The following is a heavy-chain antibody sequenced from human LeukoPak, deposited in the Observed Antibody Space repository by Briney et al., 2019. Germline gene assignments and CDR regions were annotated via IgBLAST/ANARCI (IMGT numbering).Heavy chain of an antibody. V-gene: IGHV3-15*01. D-gene: IGHD4-17*01. J-gene: IGHJ6*02. CDR3: TTEPTTTGFGAYYYGMDV. CDR1: GFTFSNAW. CDR2: IKSKTDGRTT. Sequence: GGSLRLSCAASGFTFSNAWMSWVRQAPGKGLEWVGRIKSKTDGRTTDYAAPVKGRFTISRDDSKNTLYLQMNSLKTEDTAVYYCTTEPTTTGFGAYYYGMDVWGQGTTVTVSS.